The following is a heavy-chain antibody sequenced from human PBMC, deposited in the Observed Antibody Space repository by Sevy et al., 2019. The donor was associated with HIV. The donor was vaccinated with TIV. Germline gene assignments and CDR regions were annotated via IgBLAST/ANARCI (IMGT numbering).Heavy chain of an antibody. CDR1: GYTFTSYG. V-gene: IGHV1-18*01. CDR2: ISAYNGNT. D-gene: IGHD1-26*01. Sequence: ASVKVSCKASGYTFTSYGISWVRQAPGQGLEWMGWISAYNGNTNYAQKLQGRVTMTTDTSTSTAYMELRSLRSDGTAVYYCARSSGIVGVPGAFDIWGQGTMVTVSS. J-gene: IGHJ3*02. CDR3: ARSSGIVGVPGAFDI.